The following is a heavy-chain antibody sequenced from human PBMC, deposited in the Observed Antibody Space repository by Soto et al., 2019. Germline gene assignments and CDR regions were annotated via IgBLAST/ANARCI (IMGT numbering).Heavy chain of an antibody. Sequence: GGSLRISCAASGFTFSSSAIHWVRQAPGKGLEWVAVISYDGSNKYYADSVKGRFTISRDNSKNTLYLQMNSLRAEDTAVYYCARGGDILTGYYSWFDPWGQGTLVTVSS. CDR2: ISYDGSNK. J-gene: IGHJ5*02. CDR3: ARGGDILTGYYSWFDP. D-gene: IGHD3-9*01. CDR1: GFTFSSSA. V-gene: IGHV3-30-3*01.